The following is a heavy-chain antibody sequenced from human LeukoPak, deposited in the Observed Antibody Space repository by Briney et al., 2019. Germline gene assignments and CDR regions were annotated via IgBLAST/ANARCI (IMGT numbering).Heavy chain of an antibody. Sequence: GGSLRLSCAASGFTFSDYDMHWVRQATGKGLEWVSAIGTAGDTYYAGSVKGRFTISRENAKNSLYLQMNSLRAGDTAVYYCVRVAKERVGGVYYFDYWGQGTPVTVSS. J-gene: IGHJ4*02. CDR3: VRVAKERVGGVYYFDY. V-gene: IGHV3-13*01. D-gene: IGHD1-1*01. CDR1: GFTFSDYD. CDR2: IGTAGDT.